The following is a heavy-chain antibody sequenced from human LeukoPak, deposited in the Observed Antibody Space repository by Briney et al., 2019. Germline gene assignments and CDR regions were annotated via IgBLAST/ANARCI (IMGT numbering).Heavy chain of an antibody. D-gene: IGHD3-22*01. CDR2: ISSSSSYI. Sequence: GGSLRLSCAASGFTFSSYSMNWVRQAPGKGLEWVSSISSSSSYIYYADPVKGRFTISRDNSKNTLYLQMNSLRAEDTAVYYCAKDPSYYYDNSGYYSFDYWGQGTLVTVSS. CDR3: AKDPSYYYDNSGYYSFDY. V-gene: IGHV3-21*04. CDR1: GFTFSSYS. J-gene: IGHJ4*02.